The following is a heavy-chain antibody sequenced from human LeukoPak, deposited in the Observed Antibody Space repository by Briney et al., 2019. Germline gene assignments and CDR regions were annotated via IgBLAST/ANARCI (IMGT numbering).Heavy chain of an antibody. CDR2: ISYDGSNK. V-gene: IGHV3-30*18. CDR3: AKDGDGSGSYLLYYYYYYMDV. Sequence: GGSLRLSCLASGFTVSSTYMSWVRQAPGKGLEWVAVISYDGSNKYYADSVKGRFTISRDNSKNTLYLQMNSLRAEDTAVYYCAKDGDGSGSYLLYYYYYYMDVWGKGTTVTVSS. CDR1: GFTVSSTY. D-gene: IGHD3-10*01. J-gene: IGHJ6*03.